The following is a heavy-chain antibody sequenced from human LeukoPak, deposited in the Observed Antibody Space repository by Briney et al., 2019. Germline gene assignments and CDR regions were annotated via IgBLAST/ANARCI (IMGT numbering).Heavy chain of an antibody. J-gene: IGHJ3*02. CDR2: IYYGGST. Sequence: SETLSLTCTVSGGSISSHYWSWIRQPPGKGLEWIGYIYYGGSTNYNPSLKSRVTISVDTSKNQFSLKLSSVTAADTAVYYCARAEGSGYYSRIGAFDIWGQGTMVTVSS. D-gene: IGHD3-3*01. CDR3: ARAEGSGYYSRIGAFDI. CDR1: GGSISSHY. V-gene: IGHV4-59*11.